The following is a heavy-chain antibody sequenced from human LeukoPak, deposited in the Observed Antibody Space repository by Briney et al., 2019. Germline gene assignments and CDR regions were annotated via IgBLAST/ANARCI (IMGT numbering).Heavy chain of an antibody. Sequence: GASVKVSCKASGYTFIGYYMHWVRQAPGQGLEWMGWINPNSGVTNFAQRFQGRVTVTRDTSIGTVYMELSGLRSDDTAIYYCARILVRGGNWFDPWGQGTLVTVSS. J-gene: IGHJ5*02. D-gene: IGHD3-10*01. CDR3: ARILVRGGNWFDP. V-gene: IGHV1-2*02. CDR2: INPNSGVT. CDR1: GYTFIGYY.